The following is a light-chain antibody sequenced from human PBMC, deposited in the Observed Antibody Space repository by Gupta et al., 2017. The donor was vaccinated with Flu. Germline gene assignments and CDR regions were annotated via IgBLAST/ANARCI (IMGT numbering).Light chain of an antibody. V-gene: IGLV3-19*01. CDR3: NSQDNSGNNLEV. CDR2: DNN. Sequence: QKVRSTCKADSVRSDYASWYQQKPEQAPRLVIYDNNNRHSGTPDRFSGSTSGNTASLTITGAQAEDEADYYCNSQDNSGNNLEVFGGGTKLTVL. J-gene: IGLJ2*01. CDR1: SVRSDY.